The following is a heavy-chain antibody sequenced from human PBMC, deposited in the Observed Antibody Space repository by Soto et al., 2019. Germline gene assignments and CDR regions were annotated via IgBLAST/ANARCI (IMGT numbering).Heavy chain of an antibody. Sequence: SPVKVVCKAAEGSFSSDYNSCWIQNPAERLEWMRGIITIFGTANYAQKFQGRVTITADESTSTAYMELSSLRSEDTAVYYCARSLAFIAGATPLLYSYYGMDVWGHGTTVSVSS. CDR1: EGSFSSDY. J-gene: IGHJ6*02. CDR3: ARSLAFIAGATPLLYSYYGMDV. D-gene: IGHD1-26*01. V-gene: IGHV1-69*13. CDR2: IITIFGTA.